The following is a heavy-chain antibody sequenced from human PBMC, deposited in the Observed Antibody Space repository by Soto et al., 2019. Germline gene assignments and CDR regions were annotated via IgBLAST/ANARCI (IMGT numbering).Heavy chain of an antibody. V-gene: IGHV3-23*01. CDR2: ISGSGGST. D-gene: IGHD2-15*01. CDR3: ASGDYCSGGSCYSFDY. Sequence: RRLSCAASGFTFSSYAMSWVRQAPGKGLEWVSAISGSGGSTYYADSVKGRFTISRDNSKNTLYLQMNSLRAEDTAVYYCASGDYCSGGSCYSFDYWGQGTLVTVSS. CDR1: GFTFSSYA. J-gene: IGHJ4*02.